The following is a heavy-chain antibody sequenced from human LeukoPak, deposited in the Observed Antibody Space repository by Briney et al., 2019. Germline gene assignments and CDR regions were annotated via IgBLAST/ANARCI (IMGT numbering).Heavy chain of an antibody. Sequence: PGGSLRLSCAASGFTFSSYSMNWVRQAPGKGLEWVSSISSSSSYIYYADSVKGRFTISRDNAKNSLYLQMNSLRAEDTAVYYCARDGVDVVVTAIVFDYWGQGTLVTVSS. J-gene: IGHJ4*02. CDR2: ISSSSSYI. CDR3: ARDGVDVVVTAIVFDY. D-gene: IGHD2-21*02. V-gene: IGHV3-21*01. CDR1: GFTFSSYS.